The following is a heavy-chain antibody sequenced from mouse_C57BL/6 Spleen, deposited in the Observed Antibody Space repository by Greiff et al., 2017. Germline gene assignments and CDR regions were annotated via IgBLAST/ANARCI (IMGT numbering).Heavy chain of an antibody. J-gene: IGHJ1*03. Sequence: VQLQQPGAELVRPGSSVKLSCKASGYTFTSYWMHWVKQRPIQGLEWIGNIDPSDSETHYNQKFKDKATLTVDKSSSTAYMQLSSLTSEDSAVYCCARLGEYWYFEDWGTGTTVTVSS. CDR3: ARLGEYWYFED. CDR2: IDPSDSET. D-gene: IGHD4-1*01. V-gene: IGHV1-52*01. CDR1: GYTFTSYW.